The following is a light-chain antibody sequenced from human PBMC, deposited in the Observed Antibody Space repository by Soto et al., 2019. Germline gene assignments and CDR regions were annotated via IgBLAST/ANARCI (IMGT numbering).Light chain of an antibody. CDR1: QDISNY. Sequence: DIQMTQSPSSLSASVGDRVTITCQASQDISNYLNWYQQKPGRAPNLLIYDAATLEGGVPSRFSGRGSGTEFTLTISSLQPDDFATYYCQHYDTFSPWTFGQGTKVDIK. J-gene: IGKJ1*01. CDR3: QHYDTFSPWT. CDR2: DAA. V-gene: IGKV1-33*01.